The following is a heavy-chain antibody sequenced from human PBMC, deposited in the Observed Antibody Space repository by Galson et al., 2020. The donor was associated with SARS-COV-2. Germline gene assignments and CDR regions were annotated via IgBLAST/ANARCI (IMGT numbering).Heavy chain of an antibody. V-gene: IGHV1-69*01. D-gene: IGHD4-17*01. CDR1: GGTFSSYA. Sequence: KISCEASGGTFSSYAISWVRQAPGQGLEWTGGIIPIFGTANYAQKFQGRVTITADESTSAAYMELSSLRSEDTAVYYCADCRNGDSENYFDYWGQGALVAVSS. CDR2: IIPIFGTA. CDR3: ADCRNGDSENYFDY. J-gene: IGHJ4*02.